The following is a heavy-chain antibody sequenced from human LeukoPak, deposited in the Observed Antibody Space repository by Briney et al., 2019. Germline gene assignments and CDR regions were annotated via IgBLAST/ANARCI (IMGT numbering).Heavy chain of an antibody. Sequence: SETLSLTCAVSGYSISSNYYWDWIRQPPGKGLEWIGSIYHSGSTYYNPSLKSRVTISVDTSKNQFSLKLSSVTAADTAVYYCARGGGEVAGSLYYYYYMDVWGKGTTVTVSS. CDR2: IYHSGST. V-gene: IGHV4-38-2*01. CDR3: ARGGGEVAGSLYYYYYMDV. D-gene: IGHD6-19*01. CDR1: GYSISSNYY. J-gene: IGHJ6*03.